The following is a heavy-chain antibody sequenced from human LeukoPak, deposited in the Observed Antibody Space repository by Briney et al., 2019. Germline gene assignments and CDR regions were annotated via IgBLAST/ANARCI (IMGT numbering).Heavy chain of an antibody. J-gene: IGHJ4*02. CDR1: GFTFSSYA. CDR2: INHSGST. Sequence: GSLRLSCAASGFTFSSYAISWVRQAPGKGLEWIGEINHSGSTNYNPSLKSRVTISVDSSKSQFSLRLTYVTAADTAMYFCAREKDTSSFDDWGQGTLVTVSS. D-gene: IGHD6-13*01. CDR3: AREKDTSSFDD. V-gene: IGHV4-34*01.